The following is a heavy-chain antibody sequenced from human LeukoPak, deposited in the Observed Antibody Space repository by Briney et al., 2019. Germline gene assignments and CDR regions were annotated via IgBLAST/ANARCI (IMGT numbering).Heavy chain of an antibody. D-gene: IGHD6-13*01. V-gene: IGHV4-34*01. J-gene: IGHJ4*02. CDR1: GGSFSGYY. CDR2: INHSGST. Sequence: PSETLSLTCAVYGGSFSGYYWSWIRQPPGKGLEWIGEINHSGSTNYNPSLKSRVTISVDTSKNQFSLKLSSVTAADTAVYYWARGSGSSWSHVFVDYWGQGTLVTVSS. CDR3: ARGSGSSWSHVFVDY.